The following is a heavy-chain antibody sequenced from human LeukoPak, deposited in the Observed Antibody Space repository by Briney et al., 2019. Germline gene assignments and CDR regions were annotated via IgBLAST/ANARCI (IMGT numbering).Heavy chain of an antibody. J-gene: IGHJ6*03. Sequence: GGSLRLSCTVSGFTVSSNSMSWVRQAPGKGLEWVSFIYSDNTHYSDSVKGRFTISRDNSKNTLYLQMNSLRAEDTAVYYCARGPVLLWFGELSNYYYMDVWGKGTTVTVSS. D-gene: IGHD3-10*01. CDR2: IYSDNT. CDR3: ARGPVLLWFGELSNYYYMDV. V-gene: IGHV3-53*01. CDR1: GFTVSSNS.